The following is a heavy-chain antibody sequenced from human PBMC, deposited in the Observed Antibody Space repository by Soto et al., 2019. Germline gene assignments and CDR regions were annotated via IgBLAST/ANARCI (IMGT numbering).Heavy chain of an antibody. V-gene: IGHV3-23*01. Sequence: EVQVLESGGGLVQLGGSLRLSCEGSGFTVSSHAMTWIRQAPGKGPEWVSTVTADGGTYYADSVKGRFAMSRDTSQNTEYLQMNRLGAEDTAAYYCAPLGFCRGGSCQYDAFATRGQGTMVTVSS. CDR2: VTADGGT. CDR3: APLGFCRGGSCQYDAFAT. J-gene: IGHJ3*02. CDR1: GFTVSSHA. D-gene: IGHD2-15*01.